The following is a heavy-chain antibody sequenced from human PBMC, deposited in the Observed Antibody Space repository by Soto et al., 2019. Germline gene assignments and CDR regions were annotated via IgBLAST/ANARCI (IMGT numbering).Heavy chain of an antibody. CDR1: GFTFSTYW. CDR2: LHGDGTTT. D-gene: IGHD2-2*02. J-gene: IGHJ6*02. V-gene: IGHV3-74*01. CDR3: TRQLPTAIRGGYYYSYGMDV. Sequence: GESLRLSCAASGFTFSTYWLNWVRHAPGKGLLWVSRLHGDGTTTGYAGSVKGRFTISRDNAKNTLYLQMNNLRAEDTAVYYCTRQLPTAIRGGYYYSYGMDVWGQGTTVTVSS.